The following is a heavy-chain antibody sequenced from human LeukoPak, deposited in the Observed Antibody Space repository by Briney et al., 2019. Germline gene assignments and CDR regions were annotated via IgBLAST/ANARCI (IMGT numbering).Heavy chain of an antibody. CDR2: ISACNGNT. CDR3: ARVGYYDYIWGSYRYRKFDY. D-gene: IGHD3-16*02. Sequence: GASVKVSCKASGYTFTSYGISWVRQAPGQGLEWMGWISACNGNTNYAQKLQGRVTMTTDTSTSTAYMELRSLRSDDTAVYYCARVGYYDYIWGSYRYRKFDYWGQGTLVTVSS. CDR1: GYTFTSYG. J-gene: IGHJ4*02. V-gene: IGHV1-18*01.